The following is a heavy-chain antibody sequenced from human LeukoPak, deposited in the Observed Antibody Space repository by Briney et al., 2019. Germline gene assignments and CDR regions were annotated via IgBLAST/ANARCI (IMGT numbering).Heavy chain of an antibody. Sequence: PSETLSLTCTVSGGSISSSSYYWGWIRQPPGKGLEWIGSIYYSGSTYYNPSLKSRVTISVDTSKNQFSLKLSSVTAADTAVYYCARQWGYQLLPLGYWGQGTLVTVSS. D-gene: IGHD2-2*01. CDR3: ARQWGYQLLPLGY. CDR1: GGSISSSSYY. J-gene: IGHJ4*02. CDR2: IYYSGST. V-gene: IGHV4-39*01.